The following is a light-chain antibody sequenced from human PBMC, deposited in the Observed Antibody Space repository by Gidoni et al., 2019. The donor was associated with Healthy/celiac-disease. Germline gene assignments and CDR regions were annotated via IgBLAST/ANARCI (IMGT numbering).Light chain of an antibody. CDR1: QSVSSN. CDR2: GAS. V-gene: IGKV3-15*01. Sequence: EIVMTQSPATLSVSPGERATLSCRASQSVSSNLAWYQQKPGQAPRLLIYGASTRATGIPARFSGSGSGTEFTLTISSLQSEDFAVYYCQQYNNWPGKMYTFXQXTKLEIK. J-gene: IGKJ2*01. CDR3: QQYNNWPGKMYT.